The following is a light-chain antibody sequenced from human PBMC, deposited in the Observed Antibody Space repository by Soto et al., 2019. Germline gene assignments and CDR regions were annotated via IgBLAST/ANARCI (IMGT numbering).Light chain of an antibody. CDR1: SSDVGRDKS. CDR2: DDT. CDR3: TSYSTTSVF. Sequence: QSALTQPASVSGSLGQSITISCTGTSSDVGRDKSVSWYQQHPGKAPKVIIYDDTNRPSGVSLRFSASKSGNMASLIISGLQDEDEADYYCTSYSTTSVFFGGGTQLTVL. V-gene: IGLV2-14*03. J-gene: IGLJ2*01.